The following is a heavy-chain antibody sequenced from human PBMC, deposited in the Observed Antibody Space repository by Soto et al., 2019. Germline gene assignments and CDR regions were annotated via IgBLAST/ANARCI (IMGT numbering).Heavy chain of an antibody. Sequence: ASVKVCSKASGYTFTRYGISWVRQAPGQGLEWMGWISGYNGDTNYAREFQGRVSMTIDTSTTTAYMELRSLTSDDTAVYYCAKNGQPPYYYYGLDVWGQGTKVTVS. CDR1: GYTFTRYG. D-gene: IGHD2-8*01. CDR2: ISGYNGDT. V-gene: IGHV1-18*01. J-gene: IGHJ6*02. CDR3: AKNGQPPYYYYGLDV.